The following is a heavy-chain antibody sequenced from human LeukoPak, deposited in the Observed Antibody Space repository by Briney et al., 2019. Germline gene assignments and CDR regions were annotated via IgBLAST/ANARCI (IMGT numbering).Heavy chain of an antibody. V-gene: IGHV1-2*02. CDR3: PRDPFLAHDYGGDEDY. CDR1: GYTFTGYY. J-gene: IGHJ4*02. CDR2: INPNSGGT. D-gene: IGHD4-23*01. Sequence: GASVKVSCKASGYTFTGYYMHWVRQAPGQGLEWMGWINPNSGGTNYAQKFQGRVTMTRDTSISTAYMELSRLRSDDTAVYYCPRDPFLAHDYGGDEDYWGQGTLVTVSS.